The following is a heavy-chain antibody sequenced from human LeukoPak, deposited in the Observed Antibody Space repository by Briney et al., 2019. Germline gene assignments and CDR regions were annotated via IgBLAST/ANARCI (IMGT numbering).Heavy chain of an antibody. D-gene: IGHD2-15*01. CDR3: ARDQPESSGEHFDY. CDR1: GFTFSSYG. J-gene: IGHJ4*02. CDR2: IWYDGSNK. Sequence: PGRSLRLSCAASGFTFSSYGMHWVRQAPGKGLEWVAVIWYDGSNKYYADSVKGRFTISRDNSNNTLYLQMNSLRAEDTAVYYCARDQPESSGEHFDYWGQGTLVTVSS. V-gene: IGHV3-33*01.